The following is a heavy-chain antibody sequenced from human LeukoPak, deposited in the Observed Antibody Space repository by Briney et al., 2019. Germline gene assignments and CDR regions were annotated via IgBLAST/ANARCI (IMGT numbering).Heavy chain of an antibody. Sequence: GGSLRLSCAASGHTSDYAMHWGRRAAGRGVEGGSGIYWNSDRMGYWDSVKGGFTVSRHNAKNSLYLQMNSLRVEDTALYYCVKDINPGCADVWGQGTTVTVSS. J-gene: IGHJ6*02. CDR1: GHTSDYA. CDR2: IYWNSDRM. CDR3: VKDINPGCADV. V-gene: IGHV3-9*02. D-gene: IGHD2-8*01.